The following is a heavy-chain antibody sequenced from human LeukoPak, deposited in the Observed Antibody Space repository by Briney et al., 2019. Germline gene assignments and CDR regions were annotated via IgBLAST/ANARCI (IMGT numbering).Heavy chain of an antibody. D-gene: IGHD3-3*01. J-gene: IGHJ4*02. CDR3: ARQYYDFWSGYVDYFDY. V-gene: IGHV3-33*01. CDR1: GFTFSSYG. CDR2: IWYDGSNK. Sequence: GGSLRLSCAASGFTFSSYGVHWVRQAPGKGLEWVAVIWYDGSNKYYADSVKGRFTISRDNAKNSLYLQMNSLRAEDTAVYYCARQYYDFWSGYVDYFDYWGQGTLVTVSS.